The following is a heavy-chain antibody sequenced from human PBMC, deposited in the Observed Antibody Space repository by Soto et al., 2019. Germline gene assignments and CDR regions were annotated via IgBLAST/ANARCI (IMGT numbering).Heavy chain of an antibody. D-gene: IGHD3-10*01. CDR3: AMEYGSGSRFDY. CDR1: GGTFSSYT. V-gene: IGHV1-69*02. CDR2: IIPILGIA. Sequence: QVQLVQSGAEVKKPGSSVKVSCKASGGTFSSYTISWVRQAPGQGLEWMGRIIPILGIANYAQKFQGRVTITADKSTSTAYMELSSLRSEDTAVYYCAMEYGSGSRFDYWGQGTLVTVSS. J-gene: IGHJ4*02.